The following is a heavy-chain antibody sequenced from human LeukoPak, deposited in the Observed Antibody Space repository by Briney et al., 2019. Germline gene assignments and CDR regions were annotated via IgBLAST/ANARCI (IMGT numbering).Heavy chain of an antibody. D-gene: IGHD2-2*01. Sequence: TGRSLRLSCAASGFTFSSYGMHWVRRAPGKGLEWVAVISYDGSNKYYADSVKGRFTISRDNSKNTLYLQMNSLRAEDTAVYYCAKVSLCPYWGQGTLVTVSS. CDR1: GFTFSSYG. V-gene: IGHV3-30*18. CDR2: ISYDGSNK. CDR3: AKVSLCPY. J-gene: IGHJ4*02.